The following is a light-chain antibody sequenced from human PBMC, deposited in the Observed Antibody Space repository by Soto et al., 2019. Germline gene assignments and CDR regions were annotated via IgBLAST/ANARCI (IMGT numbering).Light chain of an antibody. J-gene: IGKJ3*01. CDR1: QSVSSSY. CDR3: QQYGSSPPIT. CDR2: GAS. V-gene: IGKV3-20*01. Sequence: EIVLTQSPGTLSLSPGERATLSCRASQSVSSSYLAWYQQKPGQAPRLLIYGASSRATGIPDRFSGSGSGTDFTLTISRLELEDFAVYYCQQYGSSPPITFGPGNKVDIK.